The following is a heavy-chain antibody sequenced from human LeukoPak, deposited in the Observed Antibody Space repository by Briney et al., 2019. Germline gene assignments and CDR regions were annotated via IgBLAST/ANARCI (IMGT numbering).Heavy chain of an antibody. V-gene: IGHV3-7*02. Sequence: GGSLRLSCAASGFTFSSYWMSWVRQAPGKGLEWVANIKKDGSEKYYVDSVKGRFTISRDNAKNSLYLQMNSLRAEDTAVYYCARRYCSSTSCLLDYWGQGTLVTVSS. J-gene: IGHJ4*02. CDR2: IKKDGSEK. CDR3: ARRYCSSTSCLLDY. CDR1: GFTFSSYW. D-gene: IGHD2-2*01.